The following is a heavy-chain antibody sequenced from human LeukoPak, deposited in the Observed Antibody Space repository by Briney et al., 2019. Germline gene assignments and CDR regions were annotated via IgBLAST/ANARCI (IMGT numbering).Heavy chain of an antibody. CDR1: GYTFTSYD. J-gene: IGHJ4*02. Sequence: ASVKVSCKASGYTFTSYDINWVRQATGQGLEWMGWMNPNSGNTGYAQKFQGRVTMTRNTSISTAYMELSRLRSDDTAVYYCARVYSSSRATSYFDYWGQGTLVTVSS. CDR3: ARVYSSSRATSYFDY. CDR2: MNPNSGNT. D-gene: IGHD6-13*01. V-gene: IGHV1-8*01.